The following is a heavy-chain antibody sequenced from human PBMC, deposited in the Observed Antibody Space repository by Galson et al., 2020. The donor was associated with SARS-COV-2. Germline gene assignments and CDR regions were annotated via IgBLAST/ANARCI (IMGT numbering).Heavy chain of an antibody. D-gene: IGHD2-2*01. CDR2: SNHNGGT. J-gene: IGHJ5*02. CDR3: ARLGGTSRGYNWFDP. Sequence: QCINAEMETSETLSLTCAVYGGSFSGYYWSWIRQTPGKGLEWIGESNHNGGTNYNPSLKSRVTISVDTSKNQFSLKLTSVTAADTAVYYCARLGGTSRGYNWFDPWAQGTLVTVPS. CDR1: GGSFSGYY. V-gene: IGHV4-34*01.